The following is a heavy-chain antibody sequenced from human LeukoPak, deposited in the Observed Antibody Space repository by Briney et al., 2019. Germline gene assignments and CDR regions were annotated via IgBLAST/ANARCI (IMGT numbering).Heavy chain of an antibody. CDR2: IYPGDSDT. CDR3: ARHRGSSGWYVVDY. V-gene: IGHV5-51*01. Sequence: GESLQISCKGSGYSFTSYWIGWVGQLPGKGLEWMGIIYPGDSDTRYSPSFQGQVTISADKSISTAYLQWSSLKASDTAMYYCARHRGSSGWYVVDYWGQGTLVTVSS. CDR1: GYSFTSYW. J-gene: IGHJ4*02. D-gene: IGHD6-19*01.